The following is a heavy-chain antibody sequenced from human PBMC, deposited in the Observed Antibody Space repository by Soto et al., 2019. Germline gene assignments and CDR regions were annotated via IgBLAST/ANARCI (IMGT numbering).Heavy chain of an antibody. CDR2: ISAYNGNT. J-gene: IGHJ4*02. V-gene: IGHV1-18*01. CDR3: ARDDPPVDY. CDR1: GYTFTSYG. Sequence: ASVTVYCPASGYTFTSYGIILVRQAPGQGLEWMGWISAYNGNTNYAQKLQGRVTMTTDTSTSTAYMELRSLRSDDTAVYYRARDDPPVDYWGQGTLVTVSS. D-gene: IGHD4-17*01.